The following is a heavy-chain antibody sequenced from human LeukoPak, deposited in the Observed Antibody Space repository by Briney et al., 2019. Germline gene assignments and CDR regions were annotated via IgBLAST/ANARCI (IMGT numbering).Heavy chain of an antibody. J-gene: IGHJ4*02. CDR2: MNPSSGDT. Sequence: ASVRVSCKAAGYTFNDYDLNWVRQATGQGLEWMGWMNPSSGDTGSAQKFQGRVTITRDTSIGTAYMELSSLTSDDTAVYYCARGNSGWYGGMDYWGQGTLVTVSS. CDR1: GYTFNDYD. CDR3: ARGNSGWYGGMDY. D-gene: IGHD6-19*01. V-gene: IGHV1-8*03.